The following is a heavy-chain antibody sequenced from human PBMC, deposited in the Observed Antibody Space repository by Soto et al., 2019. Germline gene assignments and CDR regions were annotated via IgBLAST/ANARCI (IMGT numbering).Heavy chain of an antibody. CDR1: GGSISSYY. V-gene: IGHV4-59*08. CDR3: ARFNWYFDL. Sequence: QVQLQESGPGLVKPSETLSLTCTVSGGSISSYYWSWIRQPPGKGLEWIGYIYYSGSTNYNPSLKRRVTISVDTSKNQFSLKLSSVTAADTAVYYCARFNWYFDLWSRGTLVTVSS. J-gene: IGHJ2*01. CDR2: IYYSGST.